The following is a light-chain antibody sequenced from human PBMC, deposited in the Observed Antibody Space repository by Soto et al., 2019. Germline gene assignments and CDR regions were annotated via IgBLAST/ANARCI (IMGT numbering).Light chain of an antibody. CDR1: QSISSW. J-gene: IGKJ1*01. Sequence: DIQMTQSPSTLSASVVYRVTITCRASQSISSWLAWYQQKPGKAPKLLIYDASSLESGVPSRFSGSGSGTEFTLTISSLQPDDFATYYCQQYNSYSWTFGQGTKVDIK. CDR2: DAS. V-gene: IGKV1-5*01. CDR3: QQYNSYSWT.